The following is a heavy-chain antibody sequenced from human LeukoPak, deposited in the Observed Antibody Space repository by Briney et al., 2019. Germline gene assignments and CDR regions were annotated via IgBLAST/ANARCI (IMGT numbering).Heavy chain of an antibody. Sequence: ASVKVSCKASGGTFSSYAISWVRQAPGQGLEWMGWISAYNGNTNYAQKLQGRVTMTTDTSTSTAYMELRSLRSDDTAVYYCAREGLGIYDFWSGYQGNWFDPWGQGTLVTVSS. CDR2: ISAYNGNT. V-gene: IGHV1-18*01. CDR1: GGTFSSYA. CDR3: AREGLGIYDFWSGYQGNWFDP. J-gene: IGHJ5*02. D-gene: IGHD3-3*01.